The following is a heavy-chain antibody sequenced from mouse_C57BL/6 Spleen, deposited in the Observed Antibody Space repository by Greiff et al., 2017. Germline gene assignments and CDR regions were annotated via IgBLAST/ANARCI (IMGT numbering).Heavy chain of an antibody. J-gene: IGHJ2*01. CDR1: GYTFTSYW. CDR2: IDPSDSET. D-gene: IGHD1-1*01. Sequence: VQLVESGAELVRPGSSVKLSCKASGYTFTSYWMHWVKQRPIQGLEWIGNIDPSDSETHYNQKFKDKATLTVDKSSSTAYMQLSSLTSEDSAVYYSARSLNYYGSIFDYWGQGTTLTVSS. CDR3: ARSLNYYGSIFDY. V-gene: IGHV1-52*01.